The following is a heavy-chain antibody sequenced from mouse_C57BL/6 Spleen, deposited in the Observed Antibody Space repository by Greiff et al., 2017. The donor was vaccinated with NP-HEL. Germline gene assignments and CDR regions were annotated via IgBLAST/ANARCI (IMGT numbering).Heavy chain of an antibody. CDR1: GYTFTSYW. V-gene: IGHV1-59*01. J-gene: IGHJ4*01. CDR2: IDPSDSYT. CDR3: ARRPPMDY. Sequence: QVQLQQSGAELVRPGTSVKLSCKASGYTFTSYWMHWVKQRPGQGLEWIGVIDPSDSYTNYNQKFKGKATLTVDTSSSTAYMQLSSLTSEDSAVYYCARRPPMDYWGQGTSVTVSS.